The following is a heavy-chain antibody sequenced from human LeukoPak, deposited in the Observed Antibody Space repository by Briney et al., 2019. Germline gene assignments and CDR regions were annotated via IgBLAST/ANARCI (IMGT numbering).Heavy chain of an antibody. CDR3: VRGEEIVVVTAIGY. CDR1: GFTFSDYY. Sequence: GGSLRLSCAASGFTFSDYYMSWIRQAPGKGLEWLSYISSSSTYTKYADSVKGRFAISRDNAKNSLYLQMNSLRAEDTAVYYCVRGEEIVVVTAIGYWGQGTLVTVS. J-gene: IGHJ4*02. CDR2: ISSSSTYT. V-gene: IGHV3-11*05. D-gene: IGHD2-21*02.